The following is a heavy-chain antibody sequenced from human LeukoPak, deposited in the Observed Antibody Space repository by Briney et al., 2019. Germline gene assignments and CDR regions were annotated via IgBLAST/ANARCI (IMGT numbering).Heavy chain of an antibody. V-gene: IGHV4-59*01. CDR3: AREDQVVMGWFDP. CDR2: IYYSGST. CDR1: GGSISSYY. J-gene: IGHJ5*02. Sequence: PSETLSLTCTVSGGSISSYYWSWIRQPPGKGLEWIGYIYYSGSTNYNPSLKSRVTISVDTSKSQFSLKLSSVTAADTAVYYCAREDQVVMGWFDPWGQGTLVTVSS. D-gene: IGHD4-23*01.